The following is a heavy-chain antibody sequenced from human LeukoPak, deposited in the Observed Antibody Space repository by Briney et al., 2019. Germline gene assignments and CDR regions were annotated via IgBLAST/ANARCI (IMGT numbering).Heavy chain of an antibody. CDR3: AKERTGRRSLYFVF. D-gene: IGHD6-6*01. J-gene: IGHJ4*02. Sequence: GGSLRLSCAASGFTFNNYAMSWVRQAPGTGLEWISSISGSGNTTFYRDYVKGRFTISRDNSKNTLYLHISDLRAEDTALYYCAKERTGRRSLYFVFWGQGAPVTVSS. CDR2: ISGSGNTT. V-gene: IGHV3-23*01. CDR1: GFTFNNYA.